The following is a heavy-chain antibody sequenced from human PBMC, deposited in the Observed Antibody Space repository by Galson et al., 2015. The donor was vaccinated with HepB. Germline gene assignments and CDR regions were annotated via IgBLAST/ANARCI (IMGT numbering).Heavy chain of an antibody. CDR1: GYTFTSYG. CDR2: ISAYNGNT. Sequence: SVKVSCKASGYTFTSYGISWVRQAPGQGLEWMGWISAYNGNTNYAQKLQGRVTMTTDTSTSTAYMELRSLRSDETAVYYCARVWQLDDYYYYYGMDVWGQGTTVTVSS. CDR3: ARVWQLDDYYYYYGMDV. D-gene: IGHD6-13*01. J-gene: IGHJ6*02. V-gene: IGHV1-18*04.